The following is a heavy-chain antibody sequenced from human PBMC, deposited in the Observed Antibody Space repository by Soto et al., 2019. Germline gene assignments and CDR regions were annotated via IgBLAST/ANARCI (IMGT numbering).Heavy chain of an antibody. CDR2: LSAYSGNT. J-gene: IGHJ4*02. D-gene: IGHD5-12*01. CDR1: GYTFTTYG. CDR3: ARGIYGDY. Sequence: QVQLVQSGAEVKKPGASVKVSCKASGYTFTTYGISWVRQAPGQGLEWVGWLSAYSGNTKYAQKLQGRVTVTTDASTSTACMEVRSLMSAGPAVYYCARGIYGDYWGQGTRV. V-gene: IGHV1-18*01.